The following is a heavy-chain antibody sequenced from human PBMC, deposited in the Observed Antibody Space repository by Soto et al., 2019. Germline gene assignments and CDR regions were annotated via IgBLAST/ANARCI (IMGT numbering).Heavy chain of an antibody. V-gene: IGHV4-39*01. D-gene: IGHD3-22*01. CDR2: IYYSGST. J-gene: IGHJ6*02. CDR3: ARRLYYDSSGFEGGGMDV. CDR1: GGSISSSSYY. Sequence: QLQLQESGPGLVKPSETLSLTCTVSGGSISSSSYYWGWIRQPPGKGLEWIGSIYYSGSTYYNPSLKSRVTISGDTSKHQFSLKLSSVTAADTAVYYCARRLYYDSSGFEGGGMDVWGQGTTVTVSS.